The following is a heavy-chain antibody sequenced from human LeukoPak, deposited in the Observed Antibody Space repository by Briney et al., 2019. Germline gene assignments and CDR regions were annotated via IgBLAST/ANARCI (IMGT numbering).Heavy chain of an antibody. CDR1: GGSISSSSYY. D-gene: IGHD2-15*01. CDR2: IYYSGST. V-gene: IGHV4-39*01. J-gene: IGHJ5*02. Sequence: SETLPLTCTVSGGSISSSSYYWGWIRQPPGKGLEWIGSIYYSGSTYYNPSLKSRVTISVDTSKNQFSLKLSSVTAADTAVYYCARRNQRGYCSGGSCYPGHNWFDPWGQGTLVTVSS. CDR3: ARRNQRGYCSGGSCYPGHNWFDP.